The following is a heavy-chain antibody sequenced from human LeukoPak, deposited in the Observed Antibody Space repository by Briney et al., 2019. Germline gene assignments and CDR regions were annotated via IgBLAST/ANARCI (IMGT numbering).Heavy chain of an antibody. J-gene: IGHJ3*02. V-gene: IGHV3-15*01. Sequence: GGSLRLSCAASGFTFSNAWMSWVRQAPGKGLEWVGRIKSKTDGGTTDYAAPVEGRFTISRDDSKNTLHLQMNSLKTEDTAVYYCTTDRSLLWFGELWNDAFDIWGQGTMVTVSS. CDR1: GFTFSNAW. D-gene: IGHD3-10*01. CDR3: TTDRSLLWFGELWNDAFDI. CDR2: IKSKTDGGTT.